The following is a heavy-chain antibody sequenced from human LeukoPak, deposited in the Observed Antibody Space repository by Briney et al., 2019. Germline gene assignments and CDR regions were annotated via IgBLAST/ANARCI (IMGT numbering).Heavy chain of an antibody. J-gene: IGHJ4*02. V-gene: IGHV1-46*01. CDR2: INPNGGST. CDR1: GYTFTSYY. Sequence: ASVKVSCKASGYTFTSYYLHWVRQAPGQGLEWMGVINPNGGSTTYAQKFQGGVTMTRDRPTTTVYMELSSLRFEDTAVYYCARDPSGSWQWFDYWGQGTLVTVSS. D-gene: IGHD1-26*01. CDR3: ARDPSGSWQWFDY.